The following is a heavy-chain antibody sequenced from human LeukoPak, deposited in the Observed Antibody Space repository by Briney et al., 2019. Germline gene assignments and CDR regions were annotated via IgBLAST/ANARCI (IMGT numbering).Heavy chain of an antibody. D-gene: IGHD1-26*01. CDR1: GFTFSTYS. CDR3: ARGGFGFYSGSYSSYWYFDL. J-gene: IGHJ2*01. Sequence: GGSLRLSCAASGFTFSTYSMNWVRQAPGKGLEWVSYISSSGSLIHDSDSVKGRFTISRDNAKDSLYLQMNTLRADDTAVYYCARGGFGFYSGSYSSYWYFDLWGRGTLVTVSS. V-gene: IGHV3-48*01. CDR2: ISSSGSLI.